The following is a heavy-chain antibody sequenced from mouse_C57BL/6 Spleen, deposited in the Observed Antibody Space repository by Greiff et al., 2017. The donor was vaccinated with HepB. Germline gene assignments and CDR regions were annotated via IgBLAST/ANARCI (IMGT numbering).Heavy chain of an antibody. D-gene: IGHD1-1*01. Sequence: QVQLQQSGAELVKPGASVKISCKASGYAFSSYWMNWVKQRPGKGLEWIGKIYPGDGDTNYNGKFKGKATLTADTSSSPAYMQLSSLTTEDSAVYFCAREGPYYVDYWGQGTSVTVSS. CDR2: IYPGDGDT. CDR1: GYAFSSYW. CDR3: AREGPYYVDY. V-gene: IGHV1-80*01. J-gene: IGHJ4*01.